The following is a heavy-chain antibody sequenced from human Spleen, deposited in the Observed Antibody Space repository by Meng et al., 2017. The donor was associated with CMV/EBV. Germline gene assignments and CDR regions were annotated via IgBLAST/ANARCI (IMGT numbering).Heavy chain of an antibody. Sequence: GGSLKISCAASGFAFDNYAMSWVRQAPGKGLEWVSAISGSGRRIYYADSVKGRFTISRDNSKNTLYLQMNSLRAEDTAVYYCARGHRGGYNYAPYYGMDVWGQGTTVTVSS. CDR2: ISGSGRRI. CDR3: ARGHRGGYNYAPYYGMDV. V-gene: IGHV3-23*01. CDR1: GFAFDNYA. D-gene: IGHD5-18*01. J-gene: IGHJ6*02.